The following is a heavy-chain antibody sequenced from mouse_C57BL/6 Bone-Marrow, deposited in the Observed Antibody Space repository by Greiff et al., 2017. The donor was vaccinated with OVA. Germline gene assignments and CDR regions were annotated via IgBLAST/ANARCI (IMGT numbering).Heavy chain of an antibody. Sequence: EVHLVQPEGGLVQPGSSMKLSCTASGFTFSDYYMAWVRQVPEKGLEWVANINSDGSSTYYMDSLKSRFILSRDNAKNLLYLQMSHLTSADTAAYYGARSRQYGGSSVWYFDVWGTGTTVTVSS. CDR3: ARSRQYGGSSVWYFDV. D-gene: IGHD1-1*01. V-gene: IGHV5-16*01. CDR1: GFTFSDYY. CDR2: INSDGSST. J-gene: IGHJ1*03.